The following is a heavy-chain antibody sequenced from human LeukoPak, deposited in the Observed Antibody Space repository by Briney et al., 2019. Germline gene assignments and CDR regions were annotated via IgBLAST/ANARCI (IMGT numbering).Heavy chain of an antibody. CDR2: ISADGSVT. V-gene: IGHV3-74*01. J-gene: IGHJ5*02. D-gene: IGHD2-15*01. CDR3: ATACGDGSRMGFDP. Sequence: PGGSLRLSCADSGFTFSRYWMHWVRQTPGKGLVWVSCISADGSVTRYADSVKGRFTISRDNTKSTLYLQMHSLRAEDTAVYYCATACGDGSRMGFDPWGQGTLVTVSS. CDR1: GFTFSRYW.